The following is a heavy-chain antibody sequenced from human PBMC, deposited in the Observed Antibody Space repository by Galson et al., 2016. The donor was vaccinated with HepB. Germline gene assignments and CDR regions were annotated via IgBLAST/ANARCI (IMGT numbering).Heavy chain of an antibody. V-gene: IGHV3-11*06. CDR2: ISHRGSGT. CDR1: GFTFSDFY. CDR3: ARDRTSRAAVDY. J-gene: IGHJ4*01. D-gene: IGHD6-25*01. Sequence: SLRLSCAASGFTFSDFYMTWIRQAPGKGLEYVSHISHRGSGTNYADSVKGRFTISRDNAKKSLYLQMSSLRAEDTAIYYCARDRTSRAAVDYWGHGTLVTVSS.